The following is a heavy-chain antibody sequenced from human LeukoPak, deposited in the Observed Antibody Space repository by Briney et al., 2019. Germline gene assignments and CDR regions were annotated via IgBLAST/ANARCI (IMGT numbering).Heavy chain of an antibody. CDR3: ARVIEYYSNSQNWFDP. CDR1: GYSISGGYY. J-gene: IGHJ5*02. CDR2: IYHSGST. Sequence: SETLSLTCAVSGYSISGGYYWGWIRQPPGKGLEWIGSIYHSGSTYYNPSLKSRVTISVDTSKNQFSLKLSSVTAADTAVYYCARVIEYYSNSQNWFDPWGQGTLVTVSS. V-gene: IGHV4-38-2*01. D-gene: IGHD4-11*01.